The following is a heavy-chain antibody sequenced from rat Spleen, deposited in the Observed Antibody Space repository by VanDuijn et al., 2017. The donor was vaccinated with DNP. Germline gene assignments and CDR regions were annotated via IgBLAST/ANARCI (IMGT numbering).Heavy chain of an antibody. J-gene: IGHJ2*01. CDR2: ISSGGDT. Sequence: QVQLKESGPGLVQPSQTLSLTCTVSGLSLTSNGVCWVRRPPGKGLEWIASISSGGDTYYNSPFKSRLSISRDTSKRQVFLKMNSLQTEDTAIYFCTKGGYGGYFDYWGQGVMVTVSS. D-gene: IGHD1-11*01. CDR3: TKGGYGGYFDY. CDR1: GLSLTSNG. V-gene: IGHV2-6*01.